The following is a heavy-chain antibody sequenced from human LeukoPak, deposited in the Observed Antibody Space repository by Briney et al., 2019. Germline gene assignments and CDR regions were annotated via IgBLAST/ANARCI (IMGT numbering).Heavy chain of an antibody. D-gene: IGHD2-2*01. V-gene: IGHV7-4-1*02. Sequence: ASVKVSCKASGYIFTNYGMNWVRQAPGQGLEWVGWINTNTGAPMYAQDFTGRFVFSFDASVSTAYLQISSLKAEDTAVYFCAKQGPGHCGSTSCYGVDYWGQGTLVTVSS. CDR1: GYIFTNYG. CDR2: INTNTGAP. J-gene: IGHJ4*02. CDR3: AKQGPGHCGSTSCYGVDY.